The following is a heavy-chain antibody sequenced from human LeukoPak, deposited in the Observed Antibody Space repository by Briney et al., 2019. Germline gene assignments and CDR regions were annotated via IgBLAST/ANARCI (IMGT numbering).Heavy chain of an antibody. CDR1: GGSFSGYY. J-gene: IGHJ6*02. Sequence: SETLSLTCAVYGGSFSGYYWSWIRQPPGKGLEWIGEINHSGSTNYNPSLKSRVTISVDTSKNQFSLKLSSVTAADTAVYYYARIQLPYYYYYGMDVWGQGTTVTVSS. CDR2: INHSGST. D-gene: IGHD5-18*01. CDR3: ARIQLPYYYYYGMDV. V-gene: IGHV4-34*01.